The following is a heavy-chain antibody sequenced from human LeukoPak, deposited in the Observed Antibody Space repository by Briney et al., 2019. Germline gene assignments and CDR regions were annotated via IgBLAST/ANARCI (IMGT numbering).Heavy chain of an antibody. CDR3: AREPIVGATRYWFDP. D-gene: IGHD1-26*01. CDR1: GYTFTSYD. J-gene: IGHJ5*02. Sequence: VASVKVSCKASGYTFTSYDINWVRQATGQGLEWMGWMNPSSGNTAYAQKFQGRVTMTRSTSISTAYMELSNLRSEDTAVYYCAREPIVGATRYWFDPWGQGTLVTVSS. CDR2: MNPSSGNT. V-gene: IGHV1-8*01.